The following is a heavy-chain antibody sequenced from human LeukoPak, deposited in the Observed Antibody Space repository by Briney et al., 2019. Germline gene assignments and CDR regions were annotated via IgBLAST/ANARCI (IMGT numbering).Heavy chain of an antibody. CDR2: IYYSGST. V-gene: IGHV4-30-4*08. CDR3: ARGPRYCSSTSCYRPYYFDY. D-gene: IGHD2-2*02. Sequence: SQTLSLTCTVSGGSISSGDYYWSWIRQPPGKALEWIGYIYYSGSTYYNPSLKSRVTISVDTSKNQFSLKLSSVTAADTAVYYCARGPRYCSSTSCYRPYYFDYWGQGTLVTVSS. CDR1: GGSISSGDYY. J-gene: IGHJ4*02.